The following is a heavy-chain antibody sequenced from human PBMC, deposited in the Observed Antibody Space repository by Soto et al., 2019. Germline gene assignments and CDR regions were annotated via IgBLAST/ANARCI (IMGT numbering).Heavy chain of an antibody. J-gene: IGHJ6*03. Sequence: GGSLRLSCAASGFTFSSYARSWVRQAPGKGLEWVSAISGSGGSTYYADSVKGRFTISRDNSKNTLYLQMNSLRAEDTAVYYCAKMGDFWSGYSDYMDVWGKGTTVTVSS. D-gene: IGHD3-3*01. V-gene: IGHV3-23*01. CDR2: ISGSGGST. CDR3: AKMGDFWSGYSDYMDV. CDR1: GFTFSSYA.